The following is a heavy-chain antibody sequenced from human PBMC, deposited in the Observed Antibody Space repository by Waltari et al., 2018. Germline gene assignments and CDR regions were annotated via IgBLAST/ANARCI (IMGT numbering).Heavy chain of an antibody. V-gene: IGHV1-69*14. CDR3: SREAGDSSGYYSVNACDI. J-gene: IGHJ3*02. CDR1: GGTFSSYA. D-gene: IGHD3-22*01. CDR2: IIPIFGTA. Sequence: QVQLVQSGAEVKKPGSSVKVSCKASGGTFSSYAISWVRQAPGQGLEWMGGIIPIFGTANYAQKFQGRGTITADKSTSTAYMELSSLRSEDTAVYYCSREAGDSSGYYSVNACDIWGQGTMVTVSS.